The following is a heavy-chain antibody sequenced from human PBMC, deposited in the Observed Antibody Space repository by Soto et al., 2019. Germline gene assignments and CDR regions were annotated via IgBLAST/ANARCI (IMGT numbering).Heavy chain of an antibody. J-gene: IGHJ4*02. V-gene: IGHV3-74*01. Sequence: EAQLVESGGGLVQPGESLRLSCAASGFTFSNYWMHWVRQAPRKGLVWVSRIDSDGSRITYADFVKGRFTISRDNAKNTVYLHMNSLTAEDTAVYYCVRTSLVVAVATREDFWGQGTLVTVSS. CDR1: GFTFSNYW. D-gene: IGHD2-15*01. CDR3: VRTSLVVAVATREDF. CDR2: IDSDGSRI.